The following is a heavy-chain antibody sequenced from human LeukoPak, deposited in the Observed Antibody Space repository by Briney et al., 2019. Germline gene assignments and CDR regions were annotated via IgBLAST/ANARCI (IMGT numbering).Heavy chain of an antibody. CDR1: GGSISSYY. J-gene: IGHJ6*02. CDR3: AREGGYGDTYYYYGMDV. CDR2: IYTSGST. Sequence: SETLSLTCTVSGGSISSYYWSWIRQPAGKGLEWIGRIYTSGSTNYNPSLKSRVTMSVDTSKNQFSLKLSSVTAADTAVYYCAREGGYGDTYYYYGMDVWGQGTTVTVSS. V-gene: IGHV4-4*07. D-gene: IGHD4-17*01.